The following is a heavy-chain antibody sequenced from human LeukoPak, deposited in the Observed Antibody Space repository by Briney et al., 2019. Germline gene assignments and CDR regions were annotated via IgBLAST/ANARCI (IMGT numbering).Heavy chain of an antibody. D-gene: IGHD3-22*01. CDR3: ASPDSSGYYPGIDV. CDR2: IWYDGSNK. J-gene: IGHJ6*02. V-gene: IGHV3-33*01. CDR1: GFTFSSYG. Sequence: PGGSLRLSCAASGFTFSSYGMHWVRQAPGKGLEWVAVIWYDGSNKYYADSVKGRFTISRDNSKNTLYLQMNSLRAEDTAVYYCASPDSSGYYPGIDVWGQGTTVTVSS.